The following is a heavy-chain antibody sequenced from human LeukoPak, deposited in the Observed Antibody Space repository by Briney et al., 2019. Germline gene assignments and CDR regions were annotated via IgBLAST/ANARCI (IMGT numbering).Heavy chain of an antibody. J-gene: IGHJ4*02. CDR2: ISGSGDST. CDR3: ARGSGKYGDWNY. CDR1: GFTFSTYA. V-gene: IGHV3-23*01. D-gene: IGHD6-19*01. Sequence: GGSLRLSCAASGFTFSTYAVNWVRQAPGKGLEWVSTISGSGDSTYYADSVKGRFTISRDSSKDTLYLQMNSLRVEDTAVYYCARGSGKYGDWNYWGQGTLVTVSS.